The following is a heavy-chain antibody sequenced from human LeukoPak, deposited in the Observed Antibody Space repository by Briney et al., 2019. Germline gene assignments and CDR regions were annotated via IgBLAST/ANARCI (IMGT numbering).Heavy chain of an antibody. CDR1: GYTFTGYY. CDR3: ARGLYSWQQLVSDWFDP. J-gene: IGHJ5*02. CDR2: INPNSGGT. Sequence: GASVKVSCKASGYTFTGYYMHWVRQAPGQGLEWMGWINPNSGGTNYAQKFQGWVTMTRDTSISTAYMELSRLRSDDTAVYYCARGLYSWQQLVSDWFDPWGQGTLVTVSS. D-gene: IGHD6-13*01. V-gene: IGHV1-2*04.